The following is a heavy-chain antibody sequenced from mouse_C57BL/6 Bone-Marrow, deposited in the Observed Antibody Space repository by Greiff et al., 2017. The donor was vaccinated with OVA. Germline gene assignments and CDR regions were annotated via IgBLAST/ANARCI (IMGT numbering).Heavy chain of an antibody. CDR3: SLLWYRFAY. CDR2: IWTGGGT. D-gene: IGHD2-1*01. J-gene: IGHJ3*01. Sequence: VHLVESGPGLVAPSQSLSITCTVSGFSLTSYAISWVRQPPGKGLEWLGVIWTGGGTNYYSALKSRLSISKDNSKSQVFLKMNSLQTDDTARYHCSLLWYRFAYWGQGTLVTVSA. CDR1: GFSLTSYA. V-gene: IGHV2-9-1*01.